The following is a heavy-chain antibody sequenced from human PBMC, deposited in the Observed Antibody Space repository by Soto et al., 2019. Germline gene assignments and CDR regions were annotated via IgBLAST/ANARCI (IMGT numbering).Heavy chain of an antibody. CDR3: AKGPLIVVVPFDY. Sequence: EVQLLGSGGGLVQPGGSLRLSCAASGINFSTYAMSWVRQAPGKGLEWVSTITSLGTTYYPDSVKGRFTISRDSSKNLLYLQMNSLRDEDTAVYYCAKGPLIVVVPFDYWGQGTLVTVSA. CDR1: GINFSTYA. J-gene: IGHJ4*02. CDR2: ITSLGTT. D-gene: IGHD2-15*01. V-gene: IGHV3-23*01.